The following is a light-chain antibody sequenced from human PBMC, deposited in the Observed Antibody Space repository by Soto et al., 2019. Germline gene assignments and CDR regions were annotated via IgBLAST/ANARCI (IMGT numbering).Light chain of an antibody. CDR1: QRVSSSY. J-gene: IGKJ4*01. CDR3: AQYDKSIT. V-gene: IGKV3-20*01. Sequence: EIVLTQSPGTLYLSPEERATLSCRASQRVSSSYLAWYQQKPGQAPRLLLDRASSSATCIPDRFSGSGSGTDFTLTIHRLEPDDSEVYYCAQYDKSITFSGGTMAEIK. CDR2: RAS.